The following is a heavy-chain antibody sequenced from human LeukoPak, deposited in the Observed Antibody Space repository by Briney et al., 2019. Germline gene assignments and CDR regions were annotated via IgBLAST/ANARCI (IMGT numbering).Heavy chain of an antibody. CDR3: ARDSRGYYDSSGYYHYYYMDV. V-gene: IGHV3-11*04. CDR2: ISSSGSTI. J-gene: IGHJ6*03. D-gene: IGHD3-22*01. CDR1: GFTFSDYY. Sequence: GGSLRLSCAASGFTFSDYYMNWIRQAPGKGLEWVSYISSSGSTIYYADSVKGRFTISRDNAKNSLYLQMNRLRAEDTAVYYCARDSRGYYDSSGYYHYYYMDVWGKGTTVTVSS.